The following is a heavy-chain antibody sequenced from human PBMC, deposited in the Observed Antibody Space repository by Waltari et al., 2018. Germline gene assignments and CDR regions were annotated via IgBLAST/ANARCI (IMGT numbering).Heavy chain of an antibody. J-gene: IGHJ4*02. CDR2: IGWNSGAI. Sequence: EVQLVTSGGGLVQPGRSLRLACVGSGFRFDDYAMYWVRQRPGKGREWLSGIGWNSGAIGYADVVRGRFSTYRDNARKSLDLQMGRLRPEDTALYYCVKGGWGFGAFYEQHWGQGIQVTVSS. D-gene: IGHD3-10*01. V-gene: IGHV3-9*01. CDR1: GFRFDDYA. CDR3: VKGGWGFGAFYEQH.